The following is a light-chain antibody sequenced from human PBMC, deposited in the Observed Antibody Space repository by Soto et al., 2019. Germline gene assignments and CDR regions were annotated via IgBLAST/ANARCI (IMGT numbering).Light chain of an antibody. CDR3: SSYTAYTTPWV. CDR1: ASDIGNYNY. CDR2: GVS. Sequence: QSALTQPASVSGSPGQSITISCTGTASDIGNYNYVSWYQLHPGKAPKLLIYGVSNRPSGVSNRFSGSKSGNAASLTISGLQAEDEADYYCSSYTAYTTPWVFGGGTKLTVL. V-gene: IGLV2-14*01. J-gene: IGLJ3*02.